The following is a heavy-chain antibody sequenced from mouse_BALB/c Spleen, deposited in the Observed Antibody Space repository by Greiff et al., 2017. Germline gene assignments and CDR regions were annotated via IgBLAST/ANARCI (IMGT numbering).Heavy chain of an antibody. CDR1: GFTFSSYG. D-gene: IGHD4-1*01. J-gene: IGHJ4*01. V-gene: IGHV5-6*01. Sequence: EVQVVESGGDLVKPGGSLKLSCAASGFTFSSYGMSWVRQTPDKRLEWVATISSGGSYTYYPDSVKGRFTISRDNAKNTLYLQMSSLKSEDTAMYYCARLGRRNYAMDYWGQGTSVTVSS. CDR2: ISSGGSYT. CDR3: ARLGRRNYAMDY.